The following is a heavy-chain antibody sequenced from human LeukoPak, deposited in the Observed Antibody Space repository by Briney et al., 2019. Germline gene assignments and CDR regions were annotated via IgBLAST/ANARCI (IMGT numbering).Heavy chain of an antibody. CDR2: ISYDGSNE. D-gene: IGHD3-3*01. J-gene: IGHJ6*02. CDR1: GFTFSSYA. CDR3: ARDITPPTYDFWSGYYYGMDV. Sequence: GGSLRLSCAASGFTFSSYAMHWVRQAPGKGLEWVAVISYDGSNEYYADSVKGRFTISRDNSKNTLYLQMNSLRAEDTAVYYCARDITPPTYDFWSGYYYGMDVWGQGTTVTVSS. V-gene: IGHV3-30-3*01.